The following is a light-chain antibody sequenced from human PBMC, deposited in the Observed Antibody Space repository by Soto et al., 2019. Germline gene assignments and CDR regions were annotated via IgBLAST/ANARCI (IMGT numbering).Light chain of an antibody. Sequence: QSLLTQPRSVSGSPGQSVTISCTGTISDVGGYNYVSWYQQHPGKAPKLMIYDVNKRPSGVPDRFSGSKSGNTASLTISGLQAEDEADYYCCSYAGSYTLVFGTGTKV. V-gene: IGLV2-11*01. CDR1: ISDVGGYNY. CDR2: DVN. J-gene: IGLJ1*01. CDR3: CSYAGSYTLV.